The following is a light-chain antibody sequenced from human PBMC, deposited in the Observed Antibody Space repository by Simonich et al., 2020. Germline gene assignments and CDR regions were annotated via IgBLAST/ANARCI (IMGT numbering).Light chain of an antibody. CDR1: SSDVGGYNY. CDR2: DVS. CDR3: SSYTSSSTVV. V-gene: IGLV2-14*03. J-gene: IGLJ2*01. Sequence: QSALTQPASVSGSPGQSITISCTGTSSDVGGYNYVSWYQTHTGKAPKLMIYDVSNRPSGVSNRFSGSKSGNTASLTISGLQAEDEADYYCSSYTSSSTVVFGGGTKLTVL.